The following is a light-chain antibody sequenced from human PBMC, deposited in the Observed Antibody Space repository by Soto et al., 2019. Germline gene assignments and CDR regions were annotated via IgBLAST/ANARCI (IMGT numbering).Light chain of an antibody. CDR3: NSYTLSKTVI. CDR1: SSDVGAHVF. Sequence: QSALTQPASVSGSPGQSITISCSGTSSDVGAHVFVSWYQHHPDKAPKVIIFEVTKRPSGVSNRFSGSKTGNTASLTISGLQAEDEADYYCNSYTLSKTVIFGGGTQLTVL. V-gene: IGLV2-14*01. CDR2: EVT. J-gene: IGLJ2*01.